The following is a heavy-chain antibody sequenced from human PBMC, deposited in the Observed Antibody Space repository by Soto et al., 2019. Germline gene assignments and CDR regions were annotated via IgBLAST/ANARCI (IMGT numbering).Heavy chain of an antibody. Sequence: EVQLVQSGAEVKKPGESLKISCKGSGYSFTSYWIGWVRQMPGKGLEWMGIIYPGDSDTRYSPSFQGQVTISADKSISXXYLQWSSLKASDTAMYYCARQGIQLWPKESNEFDYWGQGTLVTVSS. CDR3: ARQGIQLWPKESNEFDY. CDR1: GYSFTSYW. V-gene: IGHV5-51*01. CDR2: IYPGDSDT. D-gene: IGHD5-18*01. J-gene: IGHJ4*02.